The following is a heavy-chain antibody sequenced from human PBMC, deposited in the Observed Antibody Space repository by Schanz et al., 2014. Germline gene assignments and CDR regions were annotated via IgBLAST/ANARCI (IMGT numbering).Heavy chain of an antibody. CDR1: GDSMSSGGYY. D-gene: IGHD1-1*01. J-gene: IGHJ6*03. CDR2: IYDSGNT. CDR3: ARDHVATTDYDYFFYYLDV. V-gene: IGHV4-31*03. Sequence: QVQLQESGPGLVKPSQTLSLTCNVSGDSMSSGGYYWNWIRQHPGKGLEWIGYIYDSGNTYYNPSLKSRVTTSIDTSENQFSLNLRSVTGADTAVYYCARDHVATTDYDYFFYYLDVWATGITVIVSS.